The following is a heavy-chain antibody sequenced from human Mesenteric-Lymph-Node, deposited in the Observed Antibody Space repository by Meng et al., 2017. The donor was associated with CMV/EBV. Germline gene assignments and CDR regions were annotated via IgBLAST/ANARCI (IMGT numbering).Heavy chain of an antibody. J-gene: IGHJ6*02. CDR1: GYSFTGYY. D-gene: IGHD4-17*01. V-gene: IGHV1-2*02. CDR2: MYPNSGDT. CDR3: ARGWEGYGDYVRYYGMDV. Sequence: ASVKVSCKASGYSFTGYYMHWVRQAPGQGLEWMGWMYPNSGDTNYAQRFQGRVTMTRDTSINTAYMELSRLRSDDTAMYYCARGWEGYGDYVRYYGMDVWGQGTTVTVS.